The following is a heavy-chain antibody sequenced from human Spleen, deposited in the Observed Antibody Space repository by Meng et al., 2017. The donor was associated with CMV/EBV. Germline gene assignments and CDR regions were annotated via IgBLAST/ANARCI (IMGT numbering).Heavy chain of an antibody. D-gene: IGHD1-26*01. J-gene: IGHJ2*01. CDR1: GFTFGTYA. V-gene: IGHV3-30*02. Sequence: GGSLRLSCAASGFTFGTYAMTWVRQAPGKGLEWVAFIRYDGSEKYYTDSMRGRFTISRGNSKNTVYLQMSSLRAEDTALYYCAKDRAGSYSLDWYFDLWGRGTLVTVSS. CDR2: IRYDGSEK. CDR3: AKDRAGSYSLDWYFDL.